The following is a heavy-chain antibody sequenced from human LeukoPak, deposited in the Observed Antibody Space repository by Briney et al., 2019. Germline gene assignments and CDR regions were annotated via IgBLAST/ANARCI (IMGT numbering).Heavy chain of an antibody. CDR3: AKDEVLPDY. CDR1: GYTFTGYC. Sequence: SVKVSCRASGYTFTGYCMHWVRQAPGQGLEWMGGIIPIFGTANYAQKFQGRVTITADESTSTAYMELSSLRSEDTAVYYCAKDEVLPDYWGQGTLVTVSS. J-gene: IGHJ4*02. V-gene: IGHV1-69*13. D-gene: IGHD3-10*01. CDR2: IIPIFGTA.